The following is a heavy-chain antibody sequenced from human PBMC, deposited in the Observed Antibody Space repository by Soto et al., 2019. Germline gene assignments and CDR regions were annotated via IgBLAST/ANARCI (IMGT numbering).Heavy chain of an antibody. V-gene: IGHV4-59*01. D-gene: IGHD2-21*01. CDR3: AQDRPINYSDPHDAFDF. J-gene: IGHJ3*01. CDR1: GGSISSSY. CDR2: IYYSGST. Sequence: PSETLSLTCTVSGGSISSSYWSWMRQPPGKGLEWIGYIYYSGSTSYNPSLKSRVTISVDTSKNQFSLKLSSVTAADTAVYYCAQDRPINYSDPHDAFDFWGQGTMITVAS.